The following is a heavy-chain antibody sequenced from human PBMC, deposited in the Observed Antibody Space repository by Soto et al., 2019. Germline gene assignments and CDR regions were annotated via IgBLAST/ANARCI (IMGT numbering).Heavy chain of an antibody. Sequence: GASVKVSCKASGYTFTSYGISWVRQAPGQGLEWMGWISAYNGNTNYAQKLQGRVTMTTDTSTSTAYMELSSLRSEDTAVYYCARYAMLVWGNSSSPGLWFDPWGQGTLVTVSS. J-gene: IGHJ5*02. CDR2: ISAYNGNT. CDR3: ARYAMLVWGNSSSPGLWFDP. V-gene: IGHV1-18*01. D-gene: IGHD6-13*01. CDR1: GYTFTSYG.